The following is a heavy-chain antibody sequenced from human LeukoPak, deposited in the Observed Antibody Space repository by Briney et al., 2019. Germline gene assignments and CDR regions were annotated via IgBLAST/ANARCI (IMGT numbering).Heavy chain of an antibody. J-gene: IGHJ4*02. CDR1: GFTFSSYG. Sequence: PGGSLRLSCAASGFTFSSYGMSWVRQAPGKGLEWVSAISGSGGSTYYADSVKGRFTISRDNSKNTLYLQMNSLRAEDTAVYYCAKFVLRYFDWSFDYWGQGTLVTVSS. D-gene: IGHD3-9*01. CDR3: AKFVLRYFDWSFDY. CDR2: ISGSGGST. V-gene: IGHV3-23*01.